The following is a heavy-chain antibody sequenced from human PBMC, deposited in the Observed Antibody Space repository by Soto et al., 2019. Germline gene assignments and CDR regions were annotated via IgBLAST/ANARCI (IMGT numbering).Heavy chain of an antibody. J-gene: IGHJ4*02. Sequence: QVQLVQSGAEVKKPGTSVKVSCKASGGTFNNYAITWVRQAPGQGLEWMGGIIPLIGTANYAQKFQARITIPADESTSTVYMELSSLISEDTAVYYCASSYGASWYGDYWGQGTLVTVSS. CDR2: IIPLIGTA. V-gene: IGHV1-69*01. CDR3: ASSYGASWYGDY. CDR1: GGTFNNYA. D-gene: IGHD6-13*01.